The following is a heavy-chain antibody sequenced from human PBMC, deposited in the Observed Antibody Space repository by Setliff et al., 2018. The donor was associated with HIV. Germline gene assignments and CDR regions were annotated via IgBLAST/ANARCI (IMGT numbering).Heavy chain of an antibody. CDR2: ISYGGIT. D-gene: IGHD2-8*01. CDR1: GGSISSSHDF. CDR3: AKDAGVTGGLYRYYIDA. Sequence: SETLSLTCTVSGGSISSSHDFWNWIRQPPGKGLEWIGAISYGGITYYNPSLTSRVTISVDTSKNQVSLKLTAVTAADTAVYYCAKDAGVTGGLYRYYIDAWGNGTTVTVSS. V-gene: IGHV4-39*07. J-gene: IGHJ6*03.